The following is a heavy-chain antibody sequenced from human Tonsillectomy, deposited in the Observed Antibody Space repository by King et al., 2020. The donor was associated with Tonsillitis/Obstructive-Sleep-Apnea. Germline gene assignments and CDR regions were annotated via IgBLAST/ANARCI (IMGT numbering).Heavy chain of an antibody. Sequence: VQLVESGAEVMKPGASVKVSCTASGYTFTGYYMHWVRQAPGQGLEWMGWINPNSGGTNYAQKFQGRVTMTRDTSISTAYMELSRLRCDDTATYYCARVAYYYDSSGPLDYWGQGPLVTVSS. CDR3: ARVAYYYDSSGPLDY. CDR2: INPNSGGT. V-gene: IGHV1-2*02. CDR1: GYTFTGYY. J-gene: IGHJ4*02. D-gene: IGHD3-22*01.